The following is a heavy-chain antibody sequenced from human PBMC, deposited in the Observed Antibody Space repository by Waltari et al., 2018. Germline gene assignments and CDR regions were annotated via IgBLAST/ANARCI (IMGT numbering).Heavy chain of an antibody. D-gene: IGHD2-2*01. Sequence: QVQLQESGQGLVKPSGTLSLPCAVSGDSISGTYWWSWVRQSPEKGLEWIGQVHHSGKTHYNPSLQSRVTISLDKPKNQFSLNLNSVTAADTAVYYCAGDRAIGLFFDYWGRGTLVTVSS. CDR3: AGDRAIGLFFDY. J-gene: IGHJ4*02. CDR2: VHHSGKT. CDR1: GDSISGTYW. V-gene: IGHV4-4*02.